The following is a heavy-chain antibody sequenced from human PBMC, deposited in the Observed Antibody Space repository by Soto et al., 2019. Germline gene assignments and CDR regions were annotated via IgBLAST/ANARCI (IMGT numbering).Heavy chain of an antibody. Sequence: QVQLQQWGAGLLKPSETLSLTCAVYGGSFSGYYWSWIRQPPGKGLEWIGEINHSGSTNYNPSLKTRVTISLDTSKNQFSLKLSSVTAADTAVYYCARESSVESGGSSRHYYGMDVWGQGTTVTVSS. J-gene: IGHJ6*02. V-gene: IGHV4-34*01. D-gene: IGHD2-15*01. CDR1: GGSFSGYY. CDR2: INHSGST. CDR3: ARESSVESGGSSRHYYGMDV.